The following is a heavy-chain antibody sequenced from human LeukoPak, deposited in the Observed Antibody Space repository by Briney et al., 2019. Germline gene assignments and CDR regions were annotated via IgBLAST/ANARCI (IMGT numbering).Heavy chain of an antibody. Sequence: SVKVSCKASGGTFSSYAISWVRQAPGQGLEWMGGNIPIFGTANYAQKFQGRVTITTDESTSTAYMELRSLRSEDTAVYYCARGGEGYDSSGYLPDYWGQGTLVTVSS. J-gene: IGHJ4*02. D-gene: IGHD3-22*01. V-gene: IGHV1-69*05. CDR2: NIPIFGTA. CDR3: ARGGEGYDSSGYLPDY. CDR1: GGTFSSYA.